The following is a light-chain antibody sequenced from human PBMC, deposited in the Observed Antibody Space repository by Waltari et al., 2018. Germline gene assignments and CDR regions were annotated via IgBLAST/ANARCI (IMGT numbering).Light chain of an antibody. Sequence: DIQMTQSPSSVSASVGDRITITCRASQGISNWLAWYQQKPGKAPKLLIYAASVLEIWVPSRFSGSGSGTDFTLTISSLQPEDFATYYCQQANGFLTFGQGTRLDI. J-gene: IGKJ5*01. V-gene: IGKV1-12*01. CDR3: QQANGFLT. CDR1: QGISNW. CDR2: AAS.